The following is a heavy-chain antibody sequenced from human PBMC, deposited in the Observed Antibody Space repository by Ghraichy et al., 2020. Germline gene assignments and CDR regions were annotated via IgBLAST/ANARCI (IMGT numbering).Heavy chain of an antibody. Sequence: ASVKVSCKASGYTFTGYYIHWVRQAPGQGLEWMGRINPNSGGTNYEQRFQGRVTMTRDTFINTAYMELSRLRSDDTAVYYCARDGTSGWSDYWDQGTLVTVSS. CDR3: ARDGTSGWSDY. CDR1: GYTFTGYY. J-gene: IGHJ4*02. V-gene: IGHV1-2*06. CDR2: INPNSGGT. D-gene: IGHD6-19*01.